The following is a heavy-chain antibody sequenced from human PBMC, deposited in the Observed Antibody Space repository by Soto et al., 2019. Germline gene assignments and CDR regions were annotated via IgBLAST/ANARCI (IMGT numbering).Heavy chain of an antibody. CDR1: GYTFTSYY. D-gene: IGHD2-21*01. V-gene: IGHV1-46*03. J-gene: IGHJ4*02. CDR2: INPSGGST. Sequence: ASVKVSCKASGYTFTSYYMHWVRQAPGQGLEWMGIINPSGGSTSYAQKFQGRVTMTRDTSTSTVYMELSSLRSEDTAVYYCARAGSPMLVVNATELFDYWGQGTLGTVSS. CDR3: ARAGSPMLVVNATELFDY.